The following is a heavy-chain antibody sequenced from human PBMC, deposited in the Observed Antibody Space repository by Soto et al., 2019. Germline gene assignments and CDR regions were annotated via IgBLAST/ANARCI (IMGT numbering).Heavy chain of an antibody. V-gene: IGHV3-11*06. CDR3: ARGAYSSSWYFDY. Sequence: GGSLRLSXAASGFTFSDYYMSWIRQAPGKGLEWVSYISSSSSYTNYADSVKGRFTISRDNAKNSLYLQMNSLRAEDTAVYYCARGAYSSSWYFDYWGQGTLVTVSS. J-gene: IGHJ4*02. CDR2: ISSSSSYT. D-gene: IGHD6-13*01. CDR1: GFTFSDYY.